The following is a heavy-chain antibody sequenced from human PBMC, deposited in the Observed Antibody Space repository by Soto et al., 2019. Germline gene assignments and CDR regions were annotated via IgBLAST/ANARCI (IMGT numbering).Heavy chain of an antibody. CDR2: IYYSGST. Sequence: SETLSLTCTVSGGSIRSYYWSWIRQPPGKRLEWIGYIYYSGSTNYNPSLKSRVTISVDTSKNQFSLKLSSVTAADTAVYYCARGIAVAGSANYYYGMDVWGQGTTVTVSS. CDR1: GGSIRSYY. D-gene: IGHD6-19*01. V-gene: IGHV4-59*01. J-gene: IGHJ6*02. CDR3: ARGIAVAGSANYYYGMDV.